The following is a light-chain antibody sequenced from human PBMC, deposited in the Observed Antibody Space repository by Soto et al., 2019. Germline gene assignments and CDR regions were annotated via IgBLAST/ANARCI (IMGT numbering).Light chain of an antibody. J-gene: IGLJ2*01. CDR3: SSYTTSSTLVV. Sequence: QSALTQPASVSGSPGQSITISCTGTSSDVGGYNYVSWYQQHPGKAPKLMIYEVSHRPSGVSDRFSGSKSGNTASLTISGLQDEDEADYYCSSYTTSSTLVVFGGGTKLTVL. CDR2: EVS. V-gene: IGLV2-14*01. CDR1: SSDVGGYNY.